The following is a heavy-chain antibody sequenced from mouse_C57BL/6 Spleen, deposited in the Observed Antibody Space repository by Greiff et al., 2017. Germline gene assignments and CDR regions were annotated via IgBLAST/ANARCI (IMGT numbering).Heavy chain of an antibody. CDR2: IDPENGAT. J-gene: IGHJ3*01. D-gene: IGHD1-1*01. V-gene: IGHV14-4*01. Sequence: VQLQQSGAELVRPGASVKLSCTASGFNIQDDYMHWVKQRPEQGLEWIGWIDPENGATEYASKFQGKATITADTSSNTADLQLSSLTSEDTAVYYCTRYYYGSFAYWGQGTLVTVSA. CDR1: GFNIQDDY. CDR3: TRYYYGSFAY.